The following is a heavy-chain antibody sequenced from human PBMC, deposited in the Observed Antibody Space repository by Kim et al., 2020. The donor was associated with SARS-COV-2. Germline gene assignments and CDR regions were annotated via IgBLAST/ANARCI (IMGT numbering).Heavy chain of an antibody. V-gene: IGHV1-18*01. CDR3: VRDLEPGFDYYYMDV. Sequence: ASVKVSCKASGYTFTSYGIGWVRQAPGEGLEWMGWIMAYNGKTHYAQKFQGRVTMTMDPYASTAYMELKSLRSDDTAIYYCVRDLEPGFDYYYMDVWGKGTTVTVSS. J-gene: IGHJ6*03. CDR1: GYTFTSYG. D-gene: IGHD1-1*01. CDR2: IMAYNGKT.